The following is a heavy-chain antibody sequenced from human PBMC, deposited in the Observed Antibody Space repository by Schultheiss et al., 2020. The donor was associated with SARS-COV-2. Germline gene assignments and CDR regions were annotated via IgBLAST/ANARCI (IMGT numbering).Heavy chain of an antibody. CDR3: ARDPRLYDYIWGSYRFSQSYFDY. CDR2: ISYDGSNK. D-gene: IGHD3-16*02. CDR1: GFTFSSYA. J-gene: IGHJ4*02. V-gene: IGHV3-30*04. Sequence: GGSLRLSCAASGFTFSSYAMHWVRQAPGKGLEWVAVISYDGSNKYYADSVKGRFTISRDNSKNTLYLQMNSLRAEDTAVYYCARDPRLYDYIWGSYRFSQSYFDYWGQGTLVTVSS.